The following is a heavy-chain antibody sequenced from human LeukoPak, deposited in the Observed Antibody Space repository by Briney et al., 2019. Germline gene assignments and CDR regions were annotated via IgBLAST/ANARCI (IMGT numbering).Heavy chain of an antibody. Sequence: PGGSLRLSCAVTGFTFSSYVMSWVRQAPGKGPEWISSVTFSGGTTYYADSVRGRFTISRDSSKNTVYLQMNSLRAEDTALYYCSKDRFERGSGWVSGYWGQGTLVTVSS. CDR2: VTFSGGTT. J-gene: IGHJ4*02. D-gene: IGHD6-19*01. CDR1: GFTFSSYV. V-gene: IGHV3-23*01. CDR3: SKDRFERGSGWVSGY.